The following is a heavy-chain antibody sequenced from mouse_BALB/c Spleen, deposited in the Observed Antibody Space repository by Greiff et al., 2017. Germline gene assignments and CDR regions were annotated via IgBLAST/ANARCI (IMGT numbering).Heavy chain of an antibody. CDR2: ISYSGST. D-gene: IGHD2-10*01. Sequence: DVQLQESGPGLVKPSQSLSLTCTVTGYSITSDYAWNWIRQFPGNKLEWMGYISYSGSTSYNPSLKSRISITRDTSKNQFFLQLNSVTTEDTATYYCARGAYLDYWGQGTSVTVSS. CDR3: ARGAYLDY. CDR1: GYSITSDYA. V-gene: IGHV3-2*02. J-gene: IGHJ4*01.